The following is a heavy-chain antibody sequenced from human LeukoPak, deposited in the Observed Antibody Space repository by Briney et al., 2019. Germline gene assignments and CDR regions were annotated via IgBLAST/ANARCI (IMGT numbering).Heavy chain of an antibody. CDR1: GFTFRRYP. CDR3: ARGSYCGGGSCYDYSYYGMDV. J-gene: IGHJ6*02. Sequence: HPGGSLRLSFLAPGFTFRRYPMHWVPQAPGKGREWLAIKSYDTVNKYYLESEKGRLSISRDNSKDTLYLQINSLRAEDTAVYYCARGSYCGGGSCYDYSYYGMDVWGQGTTVTVSS. CDR2: KSYDTVNK. V-gene: IGHV3-30-3*01. D-gene: IGHD2-15*01.